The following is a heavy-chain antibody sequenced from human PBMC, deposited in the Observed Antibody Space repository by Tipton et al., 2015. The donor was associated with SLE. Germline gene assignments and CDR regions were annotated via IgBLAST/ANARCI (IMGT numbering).Heavy chain of an antibody. J-gene: IGHJ4*02. D-gene: IGHD3-10*01. CDR3: ARTEQGTGSYYRLVFEI. Sequence: TLSLTCSVSGGSIRSLYYRWGWIRQPPGKGLEWIGSISDSGTTYYTPSLQSRVTISVDTSKNQFSLKLSSVTAADTAVYYCARTEQGTGSYYRLVFEIWGQGTLVTVSS. CDR2: ISDSGTT. V-gene: IGHV4-39*07. CDR1: GGSIRSLYYR.